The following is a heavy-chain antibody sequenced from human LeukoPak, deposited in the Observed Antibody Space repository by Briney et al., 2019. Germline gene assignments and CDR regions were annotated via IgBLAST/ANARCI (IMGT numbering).Heavy chain of an antibody. V-gene: IGHV1-46*03. J-gene: IGHJ4*02. Sequence: VASVKVSCKASGYTFTSYYMHFVRHPPGRGPQWMGIINPSGGSTSYAQKFQGRVTMTRDTSTSTVYMELSSLRTEVTAVYYCASGPYVGGYYFDYWGQGTLVTVSS. CDR1: GYTFTSYY. D-gene: IGHD3-16*01. CDR2: INPSGGST. CDR3: ASGPYVGGYYFDY.